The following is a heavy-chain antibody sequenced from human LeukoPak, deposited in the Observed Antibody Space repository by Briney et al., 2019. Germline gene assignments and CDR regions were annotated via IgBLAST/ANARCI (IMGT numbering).Heavy chain of an antibody. CDR2: IYTSGST. Sequence: SQTLSLTCTVSGGSISSGSYYWSWIRQPAGKGLEWIGRIYTSGSTNYNPSLKSRVTISVDTSKNQFSLKLSSVTAADTAVHYCARPLRSGNYDAFDIWGQGTMVTVSS. V-gene: IGHV4-61*02. CDR3: ARPLRSGNYDAFDI. J-gene: IGHJ3*02. D-gene: IGHD2-15*01. CDR1: GGSISSGSYY.